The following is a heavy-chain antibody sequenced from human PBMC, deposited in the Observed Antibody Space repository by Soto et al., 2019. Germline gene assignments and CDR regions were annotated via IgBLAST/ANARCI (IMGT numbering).Heavy chain of an antibody. V-gene: IGHV6-1*01. D-gene: IGHD6-13*01. J-gene: IGHJ4*02. Sequence: PSQTLSLTCAISGDSVSSNSATWNLIRQSPSRGLEWLGRTYYRSKWYYDYAVSVKSRITINPDTPKNQFSLQLNSVTPEDTAVYYCARDPVTAADYFDYWGPGTLVTVSS. CDR3: ARDPVTAADYFDY. CDR1: GDSVSSNSAT. CDR2: TYYRSKWYY.